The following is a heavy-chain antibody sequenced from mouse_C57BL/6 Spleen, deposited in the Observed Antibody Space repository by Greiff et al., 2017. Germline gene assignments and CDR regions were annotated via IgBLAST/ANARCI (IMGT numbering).Heavy chain of an antibody. V-gene: IGHV1-39*01. Sequence: EVNLVESGPELVKPGASVKISCKASGYSFTDYNMNWVKQSPGKSLEWIGVINPNYGTTSYNQKFKGKDTLTVDQSSSTAYMQLNSLTSEDSAVYYGARNYYYGSSNYFDYWGQGTPVTVSA. CDR1: GYSFTDYN. D-gene: IGHD1-1*01. J-gene: IGHJ2*01. CDR2: INPNYGTT. CDR3: ARNYYYGSSNYFDY.